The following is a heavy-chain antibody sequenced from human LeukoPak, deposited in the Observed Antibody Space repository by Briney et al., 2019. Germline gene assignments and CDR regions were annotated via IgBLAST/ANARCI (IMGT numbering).Heavy chain of an antibody. J-gene: IGHJ4*02. Sequence: PGGSLRLSCAASGFTVSSNYMSWVRQAPGKGLEWVSVIHSGGSTYYADSVKGRFTISRDNSKNTLYLQMNSLRAEDTAVYYCARLSINWNDVEDYWGQGTLVTVSS. V-gene: IGHV3-53*01. CDR2: IHSGGST. CDR3: ARLSINWNDVEDY. D-gene: IGHD1-20*01. CDR1: GFTVSSNY.